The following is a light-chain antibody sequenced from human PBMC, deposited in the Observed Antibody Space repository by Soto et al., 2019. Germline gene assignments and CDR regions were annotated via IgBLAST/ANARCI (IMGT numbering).Light chain of an antibody. J-gene: IGLJ2*01. Sequence: QLVLTQSPSASASPGASVKLTCTLSSGHSSYAIAWHQQQPEKGPRYLMMVKSDGSHTKGDGIPDRFSGSSSGAERYLTISSLQSEDEADYYCQTWGAGHVVFGGGTKLTVL. CDR2: VKSDGSH. CDR1: SGHSSYA. CDR3: QTWGAGHVV. V-gene: IGLV4-69*01.